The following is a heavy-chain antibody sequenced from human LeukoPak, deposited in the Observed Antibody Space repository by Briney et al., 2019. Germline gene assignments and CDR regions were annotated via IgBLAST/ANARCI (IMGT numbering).Heavy chain of an antibody. CDR1: GFTVSSNY. J-gene: IGHJ4*02. CDR3: ARVIQLWFPYYFDY. CDR2: IKQDGSEK. Sequence: GGSLRLSCAASGFTVSSNYMSWVRQAPGKGLEWVANIKQDGSEKYYVDSVKGRFTISRDNAKNSLYLQMNSLRAEDTAVYYCARVIQLWFPYYFDYWGQGTLVTVSS. D-gene: IGHD5-18*01. V-gene: IGHV3-7*04.